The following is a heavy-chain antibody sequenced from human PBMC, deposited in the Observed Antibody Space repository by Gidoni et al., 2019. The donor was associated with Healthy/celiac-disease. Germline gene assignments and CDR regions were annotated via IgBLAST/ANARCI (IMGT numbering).Heavy chain of an antibody. CDR3: AKWGTSCYALDY. Sequence: EVQLLESGGGLVPPGGSLRLSCAASGFTFSSYAMSWVRQAPGKGLEWSSAISGSGGSTYYADSVKGRFTISRDNSKITLYLQMNSLRAEDTAVYYCAKWGTSCYALDYWGQGTLVTVSS. V-gene: IGHV3-23*01. D-gene: IGHD2-2*01. J-gene: IGHJ4*02. CDR1: GFTFSSYA. CDR2: ISGSGGST.